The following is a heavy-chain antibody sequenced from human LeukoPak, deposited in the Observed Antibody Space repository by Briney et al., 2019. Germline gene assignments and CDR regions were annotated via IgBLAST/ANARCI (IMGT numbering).Heavy chain of an antibody. Sequence: ASVKVSCKASGYTFTGYYMHWVRQAPEQGLEWMGRINPNSGGTNYAQKFQGRVTMTRDTSISTAYMELSRLRSDDTAVYYCAREDHYSSTSCYPFDYWGQGTLVTVSS. CDR1: GYTFTGYY. D-gene: IGHD2-2*01. CDR3: AREDHYSSTSCYPFDY. V-gene: IGHV1-2*06. J-gene: IGHJ4*02. CDR2: INPNSGGT.